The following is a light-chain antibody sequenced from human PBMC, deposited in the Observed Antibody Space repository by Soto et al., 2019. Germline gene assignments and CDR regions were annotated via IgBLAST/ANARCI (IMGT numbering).Light chain of an antibody. V-gene: IGKV1-6*01. J-gene: IGKJ1*01. Sequence: AIHMTQSPSSLSASVGDRVTISCRASQGIGNALGWYQQKPGKAPTVLIYASSTLQTGVPSRFSGSGSGTDFSLTISSLHPEDVATYYCQQVDSYPRTFGQGTKVDVK. CDR2: ASS. CDR1: QGIGNA. CDR3: QQVDSYPRT.